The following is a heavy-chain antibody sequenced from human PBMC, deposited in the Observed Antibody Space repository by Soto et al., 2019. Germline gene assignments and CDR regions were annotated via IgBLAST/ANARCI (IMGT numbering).Heavy chain of an antibody. D-gene: IGHD6-19*01. CDR2: IYHSGST. Sequence: PSETLSLPCAVSGYSITTGYYWGWIRQPPGKGLEWIGSIYHSGSTYNNPSLKSRVTISVDTSKNQFSLKLSSVTDADTAVYYCARDSRYSSGWYGGANWFDPWGQGTLVTVSS. J-gene: IGHJ5*02. CDR3: ARDSRYSSGWYGGANWFDP. CDR1: GYSITTGYY. V-gene: IGHV4-38-2*02.